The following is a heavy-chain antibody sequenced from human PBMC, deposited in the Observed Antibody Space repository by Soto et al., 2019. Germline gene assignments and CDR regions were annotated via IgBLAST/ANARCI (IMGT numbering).Heavy chain of an antibody. CDR2: ISYDGSNK. Sequence: PGGSLRLSCSASGVTLSSYGMHWVRQAPGKGLEWVAVISYDGSNKYYADSVKGRFTISRDNSKNTLYLQMNSLRAEDTAVYYCAKEYGGYSYEYYFDYWGQGTLVTVSS. CDR3: AKEYGGYSYEYYFDY. J-gene: IGHJ4*02. V-gene: IGHV3-30*18. D-gene: IGHD5-18*01. CDR1: GVTLSSYG.